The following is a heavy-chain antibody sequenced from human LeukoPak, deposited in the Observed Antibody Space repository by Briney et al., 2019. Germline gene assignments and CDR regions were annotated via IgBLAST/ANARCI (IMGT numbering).Heavy chain of an antibody. D-gene: IGHD3-3*01. Sequence: GGSLRLSCAAPGFTFSSYWMSWVRQAPGKGLEWVANIKQDGSEKYYVDSVKGRFTISRDNAKNSLYLQMNSLRAEDTAVYYCARTQTYYDFWSGPSDPYFDYWGQGTLVTVSS. J-gene: IGHJ4*02. V-gene: IGHV3-7*01. CDR2: IKQDGSEK. CDR1: GFTFSSYW. CDR3: ARTQTYYDFWSGPSDPYFDY.